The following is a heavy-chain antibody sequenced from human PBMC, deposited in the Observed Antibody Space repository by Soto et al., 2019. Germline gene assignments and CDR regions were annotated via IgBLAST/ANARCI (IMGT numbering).Heavy chain of an antibody. Sequence: SQSLSLTCAISGDSVSSNSAAWNWIRQSPSRGLEWLGRTYYRSKWYNDYAVSVKSRITINPDTSKNQFSLQLNSVTPEDTAVYYCARASRAGRNYYYGMDVWGQGTTVTVSS. D-gene: IGHD6-13*01. V-gene: IGHV6-1*01. J-gene: IGHJ6*02. CDR3: ARASRAGRNYYYGMDV. CDR2: TYYRSKWYN. CDR1: GDSVSSNSAA.